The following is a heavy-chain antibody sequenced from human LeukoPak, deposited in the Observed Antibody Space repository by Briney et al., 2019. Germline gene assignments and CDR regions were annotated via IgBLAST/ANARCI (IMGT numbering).Heavy chain of an antibody. V-gene: IGHV3-7*01. CDR3: ARGIVVVAGASDHFDY. D-gene: IGHD2-15*01. CDR2: ISPDGSEK. CDR1: GFTFSSFW. Sequence: GGSLRLSCVASGFTFSSFWMNWVRQAPGKGLERVGTISPDGSEKYYVDSVKGRFTISRDNAKTSLYLQLNSLRADDTALYFCARGIVVVAGASDHFDYWGQETLITVSS. J-gene: IGHJ4*02.